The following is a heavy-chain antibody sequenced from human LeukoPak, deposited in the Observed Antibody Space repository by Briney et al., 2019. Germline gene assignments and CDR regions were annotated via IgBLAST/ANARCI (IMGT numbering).Heavy chain of an antibody. D-gene: IGHD2-2*01. Sequence: ASVKVSCKASGYTFTSYDINWVRQATGQGLEWMGWMNPNSGNTGYAQKFQGRVTMTRNTFISTAYMELSSLRSEDTAVYYCARYCSSTSCYHYYYYGMDVWGQGTTVTVSS. J-gene: IGHJ6*02. CDR1: GYTFTSYD. CDR2: MNPNSGNT. CDR3: ARYCSSTSCYHYYYYGMDV. V-gene: IGHV1-8*01.